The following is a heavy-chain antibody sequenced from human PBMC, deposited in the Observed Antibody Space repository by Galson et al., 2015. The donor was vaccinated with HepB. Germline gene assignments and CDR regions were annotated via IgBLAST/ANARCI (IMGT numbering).Heavy chain of an antibody. Sequence: SLRLSCAASGFTFSGSAMHWVRQASGKGLEWVGRIRSKANSYATAYAASVKGRFTISRDDSKNTAYLQMNSLKTEDTAVYYCTIVPAAMGADYYYYYMDVWGKGTTVTVSS. CDR1: GFTFSGSA. CDR3: TIVPAAMGADYYYYYMDV. D-gene: IGHD2-2*01. J-gene: IGHJ6*03. V-gene: IGHV3-73*01. CDR2: IRSKANSYAT.